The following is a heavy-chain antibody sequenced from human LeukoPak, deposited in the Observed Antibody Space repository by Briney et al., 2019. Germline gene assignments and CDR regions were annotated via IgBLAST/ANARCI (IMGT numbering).Heavy chain of an antibody. Sequence: GGSLRLSCAASGFTFSSYGMSWVRQAPGKGLEWVSIISGSGGSTYHADSVKGRFTISRDNSKNTLYLQMNSLRAEDTAIYHCAKRVSTFGGVLAPDFDYWGQGNLVTVSS. CDR3: AKRVSTFGGVLAPDFDY. D-gene: IGHD3-16*02. CDR2: ISGSGGST. J-gene: IGHJ4*02. V-gene: IGHV3-23*01. CDR1: GFTFSSYG.